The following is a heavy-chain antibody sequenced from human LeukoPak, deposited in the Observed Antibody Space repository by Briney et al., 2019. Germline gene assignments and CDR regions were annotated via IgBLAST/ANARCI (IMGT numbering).Heavy chain of an antibody. CDR1: GFTFSTYA. V-gene: IGHV3-30*04. CDR2: ISFDGSNK. D-gene: IGHD3-22*01. CDR3: VRETSDYYINWFDS. Sequence: GGSLRLSCAASGFTFSTYAMHWVRQAPGKGLEWVALISFDGSNKYYADSVKGRFTISRDNAKNSLYLQMNSLRAEDTAVYYCVRETSDYYINWFDSWGQGTLVTVSS. J-gene: IGHJ5*01.